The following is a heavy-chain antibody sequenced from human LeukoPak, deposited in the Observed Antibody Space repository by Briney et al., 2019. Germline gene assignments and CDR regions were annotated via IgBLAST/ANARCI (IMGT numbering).Heavy chain of an antibody. CDR3: ARGPSVAAHLDY. J-gene: IGHJ4*02. Sequence: SETLSLTCTVSGGSISSYYWSWIRQPPGKGLEWIGYIYYTGSTNYNPSLKSRVTISVDKSKNQFSLELSSVTAADTAVYYCARGPSVAAHLDYWGQGTLVTVSS. D-gene: IGHD5-12*01. CDR1: GGSISSYY. CDR2: IYYTGST. V-gene: IGHV4-59*12.